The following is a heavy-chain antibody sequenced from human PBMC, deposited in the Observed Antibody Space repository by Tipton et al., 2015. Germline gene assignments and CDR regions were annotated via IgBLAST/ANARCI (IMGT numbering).Heavy chain of an antibody. CDR1: GGSISTYC. V-gene: IGHV4-59*08. CDR2: IYSSGSA. CDR3: AEVKYGDYVDY. D-gene: IGHD2-2*01. Sequence: TLSLTCSVSGGSISTYCWSWIRQPPGKGLEWIGYIYSSGSANYNPSLKSRVTISVDTSKNQFSLKLSSVTAADTAVYFCAEVKYGDYVDYWGQGTLVTVSS. J-gene: IGHJ4*02.